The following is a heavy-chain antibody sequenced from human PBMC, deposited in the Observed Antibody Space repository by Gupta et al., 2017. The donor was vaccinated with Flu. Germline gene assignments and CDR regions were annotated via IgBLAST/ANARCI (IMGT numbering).Heavy chain of an antibody. V-gene: IGHV3-21*01. CDR1: GFTFSSYS. CDR2: ISSSSSYI. J-gene: IGHJ4*02. Sequence: EVQLVESGGGLVKPGGSLRLSCAASGFTFSSYSMNWVRQAPGKGLEWVSSISSSSSYIYYADSVKGRFTISRDNAKNSLYLQMNSLRAEDTAVYYCARDNGEMATIGAVGYWGQGTLVTVSS. CDR3: ARDNGEMATIGAVGY. D-gene: IGHD5-24*01.